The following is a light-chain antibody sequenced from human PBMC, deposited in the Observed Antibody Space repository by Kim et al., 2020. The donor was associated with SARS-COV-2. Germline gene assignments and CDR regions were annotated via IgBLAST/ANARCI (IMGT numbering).Light chain of an antibody. CDR1: NIGSKS. Sequence: SYELTQPPSVSVAPGKTARITCGGNNIGSKSVHWYQQKPGQAPVLVIYYDSDRPSGIPERFSGSNSVNTATLTISRVEAGDEADYYCQVWDSSSVHYVFG. CDR2: YDS. CDR3: QVWDSSSVHYV. J-gene: IGLJ1*01. V-gene: IGLV3-21*04.